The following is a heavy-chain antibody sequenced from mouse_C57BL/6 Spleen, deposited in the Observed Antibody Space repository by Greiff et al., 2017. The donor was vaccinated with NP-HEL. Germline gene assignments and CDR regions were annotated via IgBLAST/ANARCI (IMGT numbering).Heavy chain of an antibody. CDR2: INPYNGDT. D-gene: IGHD1-1*01. V-gene: IGHV1-20*01. J-gene: IGHJ4*01. CDR1: GYSFTGYF. Sequence: VQLQQSGPELVKPGDSVKISCKASGYSFTGYFMNWVMQSPGKSLEWIGRINPYNGDTFYNQKFKGKATLTVDKSSSTAHMELRSLTSEDSAVYYCGRGALHLYAMDYWGQGTSVTVSS. CDR3: GRGALHLYAMDY.